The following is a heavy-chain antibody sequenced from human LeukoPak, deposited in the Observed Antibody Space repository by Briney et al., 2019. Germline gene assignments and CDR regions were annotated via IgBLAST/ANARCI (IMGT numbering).Heavy chain of an antibody. CDR1: GGSTSSYY. D-gene: IGHD6-13*01. J-gene: IGHJ4*02. Sequence: PSETLSLTCTVSGGSTSSYYWSWIRQPPGKGLGWVGYIYDSGSTNYNPSLKSRVTISVDTSKNQFSLKLRSVTAADTAVYYCARGGDYTSSWYGSRSPQPDCWGQGTLVTVSS. CDR3: ARGGDYTSSWYGSRSPQPDC. V-gene: IGHV4-59*01. CDR2: IYDSGST.